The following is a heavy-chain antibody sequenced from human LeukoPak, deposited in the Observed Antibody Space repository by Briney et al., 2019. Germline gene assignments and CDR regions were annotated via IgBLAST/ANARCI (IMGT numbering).Heavy chain of an antibody. Sequence: ASVKVSCKASGGTFSSYAISWVRQAPGQGLEWMGRINPNSGGTNYAQKFQGRVTMTRDTSISTAYMELSRLRSDDTAVYYCARVATVTTADYWGQGTLVTVSS. CDR2: INPNSGGT. V-gene: IGHV1-2*06. CDR1: GGTFSSYA. J-gene: IGHJ4*02. CDR3: ARVATVTTADY. D-gene: IGHD4-17*01.